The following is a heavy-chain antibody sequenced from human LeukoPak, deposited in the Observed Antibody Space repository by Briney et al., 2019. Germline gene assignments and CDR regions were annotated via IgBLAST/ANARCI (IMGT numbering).Heavy chain of an antibody. V-gene: IGHV3-7*03. Sequence: PGGPLRLSCAASGFTFNGYGMSWVRQAPGKGLEWVANIKEDGSEKYYVDSVKGRFTISRDNAKNSLYLQMNSLRAEDTAVYYCAREYGYSYGTVWGQGTLVTVSS. CDR2: IKEDGSEK. CDR3: AREYGYSYGTV. CDR1: GFTFNGYG. D-gene: IGHD5-18*01. J-gene: IGHJ4*02.